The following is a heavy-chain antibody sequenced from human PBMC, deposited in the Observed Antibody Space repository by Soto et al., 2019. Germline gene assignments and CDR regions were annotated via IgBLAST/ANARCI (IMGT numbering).Heavy chain of an antibody. CDR2: ISGNSGKT. CDR3: ALPSCGGDCYSPFDY. J-gene: IGHJ4*02. V-gene: IGHV3-23*01. CDR1: GVGLSTYA. Sequence: EVQLLESGGGFVQPGGSLRLSCTASGVGLSTYAISWVRQAPGKGLVWVSVISGNSGKTDYADSVKGRFSISRDESENTVYLQMNRLRAEDTAVYYCALPSCGGDCYSPFDYWGQGTLVTVSS. D-gene: IGHD2-21*02.